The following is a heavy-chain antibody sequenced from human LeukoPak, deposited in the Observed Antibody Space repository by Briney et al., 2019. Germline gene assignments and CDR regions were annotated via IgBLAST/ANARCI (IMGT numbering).Heavy chain of an antibody. Sequence: PGGSLRLSCTASGFTFINYSMNWVRQSPGKGLEWVSSISTNSAFIYYADSVKGRFTISRDNAKNSLYLQMNSLRAEDTAVYYCARGMVTYSPDYWGQGTLVTVSS. V-gene: IGHV3-21*01. CDR2: ISTNSAFI. CDR1: GFTFINYS. CDR3: ARGMVTYSPDY. J-gene: IGHJ4*02. D-gene: IGHD5-18*01.